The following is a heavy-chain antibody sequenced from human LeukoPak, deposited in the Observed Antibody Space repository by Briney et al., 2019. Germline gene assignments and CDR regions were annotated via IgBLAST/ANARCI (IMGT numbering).Heavy chain of an antibody. CDR3: ARARSDIVVVVAHAFDI. Sequence: PSETLSLTCTVSGGSISSSSYYWGWIRQPPGKGLEWIGSIYYSGSTYYNPSLKSRVTISVDTFKNQFSLKLSSVTAADTAVYYCARARSDIVVVVAHAFDIWGQGTMVTVSS. V-gene: IGHV4-39*07. CDR2: IYYSGST. D-gene: IGHD2-15*01. J-gene: IGHJ3*02. CDR1: GGSISSSSYY.